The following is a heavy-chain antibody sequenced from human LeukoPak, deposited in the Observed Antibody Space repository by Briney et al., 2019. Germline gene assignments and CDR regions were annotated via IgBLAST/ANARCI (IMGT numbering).Heavy chain of an antibody. Sequence: GGSLRLPCAASGFTFSSYLMSWVRQAPGKGLEWVANIKQDGSEKYYVDSVKGRFTISRDNAKNSLYLQMNSLRVEDTAVYYCARGPVGGVSYNYYHGMDVWGPGTTVTVSS. D-gene: IGHD3-16*01. CDR3: ARGPVGGVSYNYYHGMDV. V-gene: IGHV3-7*01. J-gene: IGHJ6*02. CDR1: GFTFSSYL. CDR2: IKQDGSEK.